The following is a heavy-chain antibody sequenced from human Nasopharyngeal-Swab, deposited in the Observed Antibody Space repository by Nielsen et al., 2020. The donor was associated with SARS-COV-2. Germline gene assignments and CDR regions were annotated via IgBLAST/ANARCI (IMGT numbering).Heavy chain of an antibody. CDR1: GDSISSSNW. D-gene: IGHD3-10*01. CDR3: AKVLWFGELYY. CDR2: IYHSGST. Sequence: SETLSLTCAVSGDSISSSNWWSWVRQPPGKGLEWLGEIYHSGSTNYNPSLKSRVTISVEKSKNQFSLKLSSVTAADTAVYYWAKVLWFGELYYWGQGTLVTVSS. V-gene: IGHV4-4*02. J-gene: IGHJ4*02.